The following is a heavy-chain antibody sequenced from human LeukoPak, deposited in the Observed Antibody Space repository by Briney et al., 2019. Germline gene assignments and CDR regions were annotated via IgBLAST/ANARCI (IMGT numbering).Heavy chain of an antibody. CDR2: ISYDGSNK. CDR3: ARLVGCSSTSCYAGDWFEP. CDR1: GFTFSNYG. Sequence: GGSLRLSCAASGFTFSNYGMHWVRQAPGQGLEWVVVISYDGSNKYYADSVKGRFTISRDNSKNTLYLQMNSLRAEDTAVYYCARLVGCSSTSCYAGDWFEPWGQGTLVTVSS. D-gene: IGHD2-2*01. V-gene: IGHV3-30*03. J-gene: IGHJ5*02.